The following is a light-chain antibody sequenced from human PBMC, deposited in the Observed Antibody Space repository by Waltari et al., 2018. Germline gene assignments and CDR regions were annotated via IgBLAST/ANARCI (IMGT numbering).Light chain of an antibody. Sequence: QSALTQPASVSGSPGHSITISCTGTSSDVGGYNYVSWYQPHPGKAPKLMIYEVSNRPSGVSNRFSGSMSGNTASLTISGLQAEDEADYYCSSYTTTSGVFGGGTKLTVL. J-gene: IGLJ3*02. V-gene: IGLV2-14*01. CDR2: EVS. CDR3: SSYTTTSGV. CDR1: SSDVGGYNY.